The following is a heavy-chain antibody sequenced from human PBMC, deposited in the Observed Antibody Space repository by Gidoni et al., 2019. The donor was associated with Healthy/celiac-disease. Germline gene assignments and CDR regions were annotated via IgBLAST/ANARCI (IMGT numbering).Heavy chain of an antibody. J-gene: IGHJ4*02. CDR3: AGTPQYYDFWSGYYDY. CDR2: IYYSGST. Sequence: QLQLQESGPGLVKPSETLSLTCTVSGGSISSSSYYWGWIRQPPGKGLEWIGSIYYSGSTYYNPSLKSRVTISVDTSKNQFSLKLSSVTAADTAVYYCAGTPQYYDFWSGYYDYWGQGTLVTVSS. CDR1: GGSISSSSYY. D-gene: IGHD3-3*01. V-gene: IGHV4-39*01.